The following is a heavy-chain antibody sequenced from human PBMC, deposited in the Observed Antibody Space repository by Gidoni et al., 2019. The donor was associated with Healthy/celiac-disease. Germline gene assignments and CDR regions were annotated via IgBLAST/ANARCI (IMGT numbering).Heavy chain of an antibody. CDR1: GGSFSGYY. D-gene: IGHD3-3*01. V-gene: IGHV4-34*01. CDR2: INHSGST. CDR3: ARLTIFGVVTT. Sequence: QVQLQQWGAGLLKPSETLSLTCAVYGGSFSGYYWSWIRQPPGKGLEWIGEINHSGSTNYNPSLKSRVTISVDTSKNQFSLKLSSVTAADTAVYYCARLTIFGVVTTWGQGTLVTVSS. J-gene: IGHJ5*02.